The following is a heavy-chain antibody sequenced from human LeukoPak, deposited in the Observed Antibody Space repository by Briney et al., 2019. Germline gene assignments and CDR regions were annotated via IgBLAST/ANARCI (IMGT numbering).Heavy chain of an antibody. CDR1: AFTFSNYW. V-gene: IGHV3-9*01. D-gene: IGHD3-10*01. Sequence: GGSLRLSCTASAFTFSNYWMSWVRQAPGKGLEWVSGISWNSGSIGYADSVKGRFTISRDNAKNSLYLQMNSLRAEDTALYYCAKAGVRGVIMGNFDYWGQGTLVTVSS. J-gene: IGHJ4*02. CDR3: AKAGVRGVIMGNFDY. CDR2: ISWNSGSI.